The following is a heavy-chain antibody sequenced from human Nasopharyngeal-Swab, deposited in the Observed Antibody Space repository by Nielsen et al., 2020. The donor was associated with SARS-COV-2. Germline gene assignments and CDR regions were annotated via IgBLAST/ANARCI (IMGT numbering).Heavy chain of an antibody. CDR2: IYYSGST. Sequence: WIRQPPGKGLEWIGYIYYSGSTYYNPSLKSRVTMSVGTSKNQFSLKLSSVTAADTAVYYCARDDVYCSSTSCYRAPLNYWGQGTLVTVSS. CDR3: ARDDVYCSSTSCYRAPLNY. D-gene: IGHD2-2*01. J-gene: IGHJ4*02. V-gene: IGHV4-30-4*01.